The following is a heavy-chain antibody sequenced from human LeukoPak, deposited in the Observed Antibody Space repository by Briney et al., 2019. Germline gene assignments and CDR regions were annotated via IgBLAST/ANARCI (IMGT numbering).Heavy chain of an antibody. Sequence: ASVKVSCTASGYTFTSYGISWVRQAPGQGLEWMGWISAYNGNTNYAQKLQGRVTMTTDTSTSTAYMELRSLRSDDTAVYYCARGRQLLRFLEWLPYYFDYWGQGTLVTVSS. V-gene: IGHV1-18*01. CDR3: ARGRQLLRFLEWLPYYFDY. CDR1: GYTFTSYG. CDR2: ISAYNGNT. D-gene: IGHD3-3*01. J-gene: IGHJ4*02.